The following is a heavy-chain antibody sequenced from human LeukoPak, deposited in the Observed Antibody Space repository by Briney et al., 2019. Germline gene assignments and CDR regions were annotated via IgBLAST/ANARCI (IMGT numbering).Heavy chain of an antibody. CDR3: ARLGSVGYYNYQYMDI. V-gene: IGHV4-34*01. J-gene: IGHJ6*03. CDR2: INDIGNT. D-gene: IGHD3-10*01. Sequence: PSETLSLTCAVYGGSFSGYYWSWMRQPPGKGLEWIGEINDIGNTNYDPSLRSRVTISVDTSKYQFSLSLTSATAADTAVYFCARLGSVGYYNYQYMDIWGNGTTVTVSS. CDR1: GGSFSGYY.